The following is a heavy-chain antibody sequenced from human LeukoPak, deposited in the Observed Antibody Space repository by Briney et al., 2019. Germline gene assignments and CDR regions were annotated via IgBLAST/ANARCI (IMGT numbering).Heavy chain of an antibody. D-gene: IGHD4-17*01. V-gene: IGHV3-30*03. CDR3: ARDPTAVSNQPQYYFDF. CDR2: ISYDGSNK. J-gene: IGHJ4*02. CDR1: GFIFSSFA. Sequence: PGGSLRLSCAASGFIFSSFAMHWVRQAPGKGLEWVAVISYDGSNKYYADSVKGRFTISRDNSKNTLYLQMNSLRPEDTAVYYCARDPTAVSNQPQYYFDFWGQGTLVTVSS.